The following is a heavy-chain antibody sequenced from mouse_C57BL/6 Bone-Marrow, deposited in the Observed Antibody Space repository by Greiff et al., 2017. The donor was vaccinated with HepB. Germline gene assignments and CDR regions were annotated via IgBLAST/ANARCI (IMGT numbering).Heavy chain of an antibody. CDR1: GFTFSSYG. V-gene: IGHV5-6*01. CDR3: ARHETD. Sequence: EVKVVESGGDLVKPGGSLKLSCAASGFTFSSYGMSWVRQTPDKRLEWVATISSGGSYTYYPDSVKGRFTISRDNAKNTLYLQMSSLKSEDTAMYYCARHETDWGQGNTLTVSS. CDR2: ISSGGSYT. J-gene: IGHJ2*01.